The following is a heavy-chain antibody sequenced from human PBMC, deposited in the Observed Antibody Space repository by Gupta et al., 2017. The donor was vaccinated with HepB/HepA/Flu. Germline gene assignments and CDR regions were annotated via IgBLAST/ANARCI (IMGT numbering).Heavy chain of an antibody. CDR1: ELTLSKYA. V-gene: IGHV3-23*04. Sequence: EVQLVESGGNVVQPGGSLRLSCAASELTLSKYAMGWVRQAPGKGLEVVSVISGSVVSIYYADSVKGRFTISRDNSNNTLYAQMNSLRGDDTAVYYCAKGRTSAWNNAFDIWGQGTMVTVS. D-gene: IGHD1/OR15-1a*01. CDR2: ISGSVVSI. CDR3: AKGRTSAWNNAFDI. J-gene: IGHJ3*02.